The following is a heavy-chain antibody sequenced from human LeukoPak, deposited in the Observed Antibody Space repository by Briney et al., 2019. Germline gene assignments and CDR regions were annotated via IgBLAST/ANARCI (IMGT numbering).Heavy chain of an antibody. CDR2: ISSSGSTI. CDR1: GFTFSDYY. Sequence: GGSLRLSCAASGFTFSDYYMSWIRQAPGKGLEWISYISSSGSTISYADSVKGRFIISRDNAKNSLYLQMNSLRAEDTAVYYCASPWIAAAGSAGDYWGQGTLVTVSS. V-gene: IGHV3-11*01. CDR3: ASPWIAAAGSAGDY. J-gene: IGHJ4*02. D-gene: IGHD6-13*01.